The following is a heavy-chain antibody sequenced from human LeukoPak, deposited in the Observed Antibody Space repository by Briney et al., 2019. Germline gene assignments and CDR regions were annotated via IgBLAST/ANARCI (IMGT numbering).Heavy chain of an antibody. CDR1: GFTVSSDY. J-gene: IGHJ5*02. Sequence: GGSLRLSCAASGFTVSSDYMSWVRQAPGKGLEWVSAISGSGGSTYYADSVKGRFTISRDNSKNTLNLQMNSLRAEDTAVCYCARDLGQYYDTSDNWFDPWGQGTLVTVSS. CDR2: ISGSGGST. V-gene: IGHV3-23*01. D-gene: IGHD3-22*01. CDR3: ARDLGQYYDTSDNWFDP.